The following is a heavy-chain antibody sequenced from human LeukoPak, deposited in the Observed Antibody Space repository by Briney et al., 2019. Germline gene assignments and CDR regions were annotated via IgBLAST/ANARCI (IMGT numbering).Heavy chain of an antibody. J-gene: IGHJ4*02. Sequence: GGSLRLSCAASGFTFSSYSMNWVRQAPGKGLEWVSSISSSSSYIYYADSVKGRFTISRDNAKNSLYLQMNSLRAEDTAVYYCARDFRAGTPPPDYWGQGTLVTVSS. D-gene: IGHD1-1*01. CDR3: ARDFRAGTPPPDY. CDR1: GFTFSSYS. CDR2: ISSSSSYI. V-gene: IGHV3-21*01.